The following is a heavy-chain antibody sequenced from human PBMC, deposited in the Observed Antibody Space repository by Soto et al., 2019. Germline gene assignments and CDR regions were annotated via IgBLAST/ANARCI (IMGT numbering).Heavy chain of an antibody. CDR3: ARRIVGATSTSRMDV. Sequence: GGSLRLSCVASGFTFSSYGMHWVRQAPGKGLVWVSRINSDGSRTTYADSVKGRFTISRDKSKNMLYLEMNSLRAEDSAVYYCARRIVGATSTSRMDVWGPGTTVTVSS. D-gene: IGHD1-26*01. V-gene: IGHV3-74*01. J-gene: IGHJ6*02. CDR2: INSDGSRT. CDR1: GFTFSSYG.